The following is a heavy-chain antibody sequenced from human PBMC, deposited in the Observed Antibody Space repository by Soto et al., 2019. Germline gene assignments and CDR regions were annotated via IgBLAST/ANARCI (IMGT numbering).Heavy chain of an antibody. J-gene: IGHJ5*02. CDR3: ARDQGVAAAGITWFDP. CDR1: GASMNSYH. CDR2: IHSSGST. Sequence: SETLSLTCTVSGASMNSYHWSWIRQPAGKGLEWIGHIHSSGSTNYNPSLKSRVSMSVDTSKNQFSLRLMSLTAADTAVYYCARDQGVAAAGITWFDPWGQGSLVTVSS. V-gene: IGHV4-4*07. D-gene: IGHD6-13*01.